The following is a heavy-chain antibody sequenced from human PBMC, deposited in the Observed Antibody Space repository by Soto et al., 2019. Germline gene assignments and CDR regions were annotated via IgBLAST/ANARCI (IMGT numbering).Heavy chain of an antibody. CDR3: AREYTSASWDY. CDR2: ISTYNGNT. J-gene: IGHJ4*02. V-gene: IGHV1-18*01. Sequence: XVKVSCKASGYTFTSYDINWVRQATGQGLEWMGWISTYNGNTNYAQKLQGRVTMTTDTSTSTAYMELRSLRSDDTAVYYCAREYTSASWDYWGQGTLVTVSS. D-gene: IGHD6-6*01. CDR1: GYTFTSYD.